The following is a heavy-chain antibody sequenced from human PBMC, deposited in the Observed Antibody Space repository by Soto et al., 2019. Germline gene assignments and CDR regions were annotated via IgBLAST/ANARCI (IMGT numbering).Heavy chain of an antibody. Sequence: ASVKVSCKASGYTFTSYGISWVRQAPGQGLERMGWISAYNGNTNYAQKLQGRVTMTTDTSTSTAYMELRSLRSDDTAVYYCARGSYDYDTSGGYYYYGMDVWGQGTTVTVSS. CDR2: ISAYNGNT. V-gene: IGHV1-18*01. CDR3: ARGSYDYDTSGGYYYYGMDV. CDR1: GYTFTSYG. J-gene: IGHJ6*02. D-gene: IGHD3-22*01.